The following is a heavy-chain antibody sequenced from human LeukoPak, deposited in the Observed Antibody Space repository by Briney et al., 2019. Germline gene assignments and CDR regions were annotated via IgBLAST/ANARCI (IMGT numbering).Heavy chain of an antibody. D-gene: IGHD6-25*01. CDR1: GFTLSDAW. Sequence: GGSLRLSCVASGFTLSDAWMSWVRQAPGKGLEWVGRIKSKIDGGTIDYGAPVKGRFTISRDDSRNTLYLQMNSLKTEDTAVYYCTTRRQDGCWGQGTLVTVS. V-gene: IGHV3-15*01. CDR3: TTRRQDGC. CDR2: IKSKIDGGTI. J-gene: IGHJ4*02.